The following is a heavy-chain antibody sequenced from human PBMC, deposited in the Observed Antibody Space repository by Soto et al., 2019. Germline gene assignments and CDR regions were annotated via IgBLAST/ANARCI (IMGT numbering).Heavy chain of an antibody. CDR1: GFTFSSYG. CDR3: AKVVTSSSSWEPNYYYYGMDV. D-gene: IGHD6-13*01. Sequence: GGSLRLSCAASGFTFSSYGMHWVRQAPGKGLEWVAVISYDGSNKYYADSVKGRFTISRDNSKNTLYLQMNSLRAEDTAVYYCAKVVTSSSSWEPNYYYYGMDVWGQGTTVTVSS. CDR2: ISYDGSNK. J-gene: IGHJ6*02. V-gene: IGHV3-30*18.